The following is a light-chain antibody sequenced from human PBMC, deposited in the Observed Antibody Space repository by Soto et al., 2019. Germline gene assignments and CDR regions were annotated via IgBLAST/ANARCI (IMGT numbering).Light chain of an antibody. Sequence: DIQMTQSPSTLSASVGDRVTITCRASRSLTTWLACYQQKPGKAPKLLISDASNLEGGVPSRFSGSGSGTEFTLTISSLQPDDFATYYCQQYNSYQGTFGQGTKVDI. CDR2: DAS. CDR3: QQYNSYQGT. CDR1: RSLTTW. V-gene: IGKV1-5*01. J-gene: IGKJ1*01.